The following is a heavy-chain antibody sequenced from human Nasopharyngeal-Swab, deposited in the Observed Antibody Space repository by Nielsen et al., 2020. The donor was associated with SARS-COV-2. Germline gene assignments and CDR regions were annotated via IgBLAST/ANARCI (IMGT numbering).Heavy chain of an antibody. Sequence: SEPLSLTCTVSGDSLNSTYYSGWIRQPPGKGLEWIALSYYTGGTHFNPSLQTRVTISVDTSNDQFSLTLKSVTAADPAVDYCARLELRSRYFESSRQGTLVTVSS. J-gene: IGHJ4*02. CDR1: GDSLNSTYY. CDR3: ARLELRSRYFES. CDR2: SYYTGGT. V-gene: IGHV4-39*01. D-gene: IGHD1-7*01.